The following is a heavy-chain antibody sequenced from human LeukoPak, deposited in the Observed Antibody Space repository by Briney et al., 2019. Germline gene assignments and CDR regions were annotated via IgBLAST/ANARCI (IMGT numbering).Heavy chain of an antibody. V-gene: IGHV4-39*07. CDR3: ARVGYYDILTGYYLYNWFDP. Sequence: PSETLSLTCTVSGGSISSSSYYWGWIRQPPGKGLEWIGSIYYSGSTYYNPSLKSRVTISVDTSKNQFSLKLSSVTAADTAVYYCARVGYYDILTGYYLYNWFDPWGQGTLVTVSS. J-gene: IGHJ5*02. D-gene: IGHD3-9*01. CDR1: GGSISSSSYY. CDR2: IYYSGST.